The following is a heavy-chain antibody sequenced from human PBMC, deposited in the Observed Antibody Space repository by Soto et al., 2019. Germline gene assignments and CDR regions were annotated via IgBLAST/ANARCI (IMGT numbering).Heavy chain of an antibody. CDR2: INHSGST. V-gene: IGHV4-34*01. D-gene: IGHD3-10*01. CDR3: VRSSGSYIGGALDY. Sequence: PSETLSLTCAVYGGSFSGYYWSWIRQPPGKGLEWIGEINHSGSTNYNPSLKSRVTISVDTSKNQFSLKLSSVTAADTAVYYCVRSSGSYIGGALDYWGQGTLVTVSS. J-gene: IGHJ4*02. CDR1: GGSFSGYY.